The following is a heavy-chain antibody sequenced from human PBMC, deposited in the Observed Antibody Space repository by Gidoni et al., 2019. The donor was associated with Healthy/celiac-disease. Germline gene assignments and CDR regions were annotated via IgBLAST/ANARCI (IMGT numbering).Heavy chain of an antibody. CDR1: GGSISSGDYY. V-gene: IGHV4-30-4*01. Sequence: QVQLQESGPGLVKPSQTLSLTCTVSGGSISSGDYYWSWIRQPPGKGLEWIGYIYYSGSTYYNPSLKSRVTISVDTSKNQFSLKLSSVTAADTAVYYCARVALYYYDSSGLDYWGQGTLVTVSS. CDR3: ARVALYYYDSSGLDY. CDR2: IYYSGST. J-gene: IGHJ4*02. D-gene: IGHD3-22*01.